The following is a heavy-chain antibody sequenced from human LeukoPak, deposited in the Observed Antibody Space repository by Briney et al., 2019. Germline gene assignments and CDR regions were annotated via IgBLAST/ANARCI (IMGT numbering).Heavy chain of an antibody. Sequence: SETLSLTCTVYGGSLSDSYWSWIRQPPGKGLEWIGYIYYSGTTNYNPSLKSRVTISVDTSKNQFSLKLSSVTAADTAVYYCARGVYIAAAQYGYWGQGTLVTVSS. V-gene: IGHV4-59*01. CDR1: GGSLSDSY. D-gene: IGHD6-13*01. J-gene: IGHJ4*02. CDR2: IYYSGTT. CDR3: ARGVYIAAAQYGY.